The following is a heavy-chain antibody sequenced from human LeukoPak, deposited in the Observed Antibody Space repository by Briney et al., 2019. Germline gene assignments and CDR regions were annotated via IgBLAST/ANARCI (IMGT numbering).Heavy chain of an antibody. CDR3: ARPSGYYDSSVAFDI. J-gene: IGHJ3*02. V-gene: IGHV3-74*01. Sequence: GGSPRLSCAASGFTFSSYWMHWVRQAPGKGLVWVSRINSDGSSTSYADSVKGRFTISRDNAKNTLYLQMNSLRAEDTAVYYCARPSGYYDSSVAFDIWGQGTMVTVSS. CDR2: INSDGSST. D-gene: IGHD3-22*01. CDR1: GFTFSSYW.